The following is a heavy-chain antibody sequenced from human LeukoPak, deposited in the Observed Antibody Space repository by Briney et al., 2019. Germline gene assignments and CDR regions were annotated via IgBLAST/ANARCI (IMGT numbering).Heavy chain of an antibody. CDR3: ARYSSGYYYYYYYMDV. CDR2: IGAYNGNT. J-gene: IGHJ6*03. CDR1: GYTFTTYG. Sequence: ASVKVSCKASGYTFTTYGISWVRQAPGQGLEWMGWIGAYNGNTNYAQKFQGRVTMTTDTSTSTAYMELRSLRSDDTAVYYCARYSSGYYYYYYYMDVWGKGTTVTVSS. D-gene: IGHD3-22*01. V-gene: IGHV1-18*01.